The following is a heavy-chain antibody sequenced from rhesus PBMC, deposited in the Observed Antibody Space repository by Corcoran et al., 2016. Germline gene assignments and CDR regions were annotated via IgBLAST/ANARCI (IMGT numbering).Heavy chain of an antibody. D-gene: IGHD3-9*01. V-gene: IGHV4-173*01. CDR3: ARRDGYAFDF. J-gene: IGHJ3*01. CDR1: GGSIINNW. CDR2: VSGSGGST. Sequence: QLQLQESGPGLVKPSETLSLTCAVSGGSIINNWLNWFRQPPGKGLEWIGRVSGSGGSTSYNPSLKSRLNISTDTSKNQFSLKLSSVTAADTAVYFCARRDGYAFDFWGQGLRVTVSS.